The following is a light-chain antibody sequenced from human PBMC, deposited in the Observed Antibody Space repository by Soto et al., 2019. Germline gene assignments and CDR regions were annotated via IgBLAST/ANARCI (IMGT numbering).Light chain of an antibody. J-gene: IGKJ2*01. Sequence: DIVLTQSPATLSLSPGERATLSCRASQGVGSYLAWYQQKPGQAPRLLIYDASNRATGIPARFSGSGSGTDFTLTISSLEPEDFAVYYCQQRSNWPRYTFGQGTKLEIK. CDR1: QGVGSY. V-gene: IGKV3-11*01. CDR2: DAS. CDR3: QQRSNWPRYT.